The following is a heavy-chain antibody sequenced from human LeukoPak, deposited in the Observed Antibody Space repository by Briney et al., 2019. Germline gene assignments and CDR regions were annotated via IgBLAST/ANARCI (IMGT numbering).Heavy chain of an antibody. V-gene: IGHV3-23*01. D-gene: IGHD4-17*01. CDR2: ISGSGGST. CDR3: ARTRGTSLGMDV. CDR1: GFTFSSYA. J-gene: IGHJ6*02. Sequence: PGGSLRLSCAASGFTFSSYAMSWVRQAPGKGLEWVSAISGSGGSTYYADSVKGRFTISRDNAKNSLYLQMNSLRAEDTAVYYCARTRGTSLGMDVWGQGTTVTVSS.